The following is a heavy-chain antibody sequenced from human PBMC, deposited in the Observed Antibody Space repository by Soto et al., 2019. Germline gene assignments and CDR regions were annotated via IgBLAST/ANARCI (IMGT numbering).Heavy chain of an antibody. Sequence: GASVKVTCKPSGYTFNTNYRQWLRQAPGQALEWMGVIHPSGGGTTYAQKFLGRVTVTRDTSTTTVFMELSSLRSDDTAVYYCARGGHIAVVTASFDYWGQGTLVTVSS. CDR1: GYTFNTNY. CDR3: ARGGHIAVVTASFDY. CDR2: IHPSGGGT. V-gene: IGHV1-46*02. J-gene: IGHJ4*02. D-gene: IGHD2-21*02.